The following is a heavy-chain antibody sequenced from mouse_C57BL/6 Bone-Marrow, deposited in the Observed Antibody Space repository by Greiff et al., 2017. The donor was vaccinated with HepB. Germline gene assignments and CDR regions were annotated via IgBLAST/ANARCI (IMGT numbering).Heavy chain of an antibody. Sequence: QVQLQQPGAELVRPGSSVKLSCKASGYTFTSYWMDWVKQRPGQGLEWIGNIYPSDSETHYNQKFKDKATLTVDKSSSTAYMQLSSLTSEDSAVYYCAIYCDNGGFAYWGKGTLVTVSA. J-gene: IGHJ3*01. V-gene: IGHV1-61*01. CDR1: GYTFTSYW. D-gene: IGHD2-4*01. CDR3: AIYCDNGGFAY. CDR2: IYPSDSET.